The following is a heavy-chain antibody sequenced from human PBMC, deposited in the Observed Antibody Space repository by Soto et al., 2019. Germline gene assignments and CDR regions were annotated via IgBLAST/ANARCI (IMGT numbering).Heavy chain of an antibody. V-gene: IGHV3-30*18. CDR2: ISYDGSNK. Sequence: QVQLVESGGGVVQPGRSLRLSCAASGFTFSNYGMHWVRQAPGKGLEWVAVISYDGSNKYYADSVKGRFTISRDNSKNTLYLQMNSLRAEDTAVYYCAKLGEAVAGTRTKPFDYWGQGTLVTVSS. D-gene: IGHD6-19*01. CDR1: GFTFSNYG. J-gene: IGHJ4*02. CDR3: AKLGEAVAGTRTKPFDY.